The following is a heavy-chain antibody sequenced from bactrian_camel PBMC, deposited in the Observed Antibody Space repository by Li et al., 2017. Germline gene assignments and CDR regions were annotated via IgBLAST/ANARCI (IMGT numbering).Heavy chain of an antibody. D-gene: IGHD4*01. CDR1: GFI. J-gene: IGHJ4*01. V-gene: IGHV3-2*01. CDR2: IYSDGSKT. CDR3: ATNYDAPYGYNY. Sequence: HVQLVESGGGLVQAGGSLRLSCATSGFIARQAPGKGLEWVSTIYSDGSKTYYADSVKGRFTMPRDNAKNTVYLQMNSLKSEDTALYYCATNYDAPYGYNYWGQGTQVTVS.